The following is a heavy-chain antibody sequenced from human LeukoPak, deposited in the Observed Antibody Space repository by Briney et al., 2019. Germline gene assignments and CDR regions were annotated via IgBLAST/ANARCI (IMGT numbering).Heavy chain of an antibody. Sequence: SETLSLTCTVSGGSISSDDYFWSWIRQPPGKGLEWIGHIFYSGSTYYNPSLKSRVTISVDTSKNQYSLKLSSVTAADTAVYYCASRRGSFDAFDIWGQGTMVTVSS. D-gene: IGHD3-10*01. V-gene: IGHV4-30-4*01. CDR2: IFYSGST. J-gene: IGHJ3*02. CDR1: GGSISSDDYF. CDR3: ASRRGSFDAFDI.